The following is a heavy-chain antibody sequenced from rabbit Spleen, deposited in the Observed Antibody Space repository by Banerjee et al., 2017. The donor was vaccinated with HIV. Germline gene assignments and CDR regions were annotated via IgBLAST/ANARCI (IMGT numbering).Heavy chain of an antibody. J-gene: IGHJ6*01. V-gene: IGHV1S7*01. D-gene: IGHD4-1*01. CDR3: ARYYIFYGMDL. Sequence: QQLKETGGGLVQPGGSLTLSCKTSGFDFSSYSMSWVRQAPGKGLEWIGAIYTGRGGTDYANWVNGRFTISSDNAQYTVHLQLNSLTAADTATYFCARYYIFYGMDLWGPGTLVTVS. CDR2: IYTGRGGT. CDR1: GFDFSSYS.